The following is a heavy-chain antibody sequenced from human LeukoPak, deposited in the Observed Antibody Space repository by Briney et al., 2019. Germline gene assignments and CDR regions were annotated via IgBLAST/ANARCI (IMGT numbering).Heavy chain of an antibody. V-gene: IGHV4-4*02. Sequence: SETLSLTCAVSGGSISSSNWWSWVRQPPGKGLEWIGEIYHSGSTNYNPSLKSRVTISVDKSKNQFSLKLSSVTAADTAVYYCASHPDYSGSWYYYYMDVWGKGTTVTVSS. D-gene: IGHD6-13*01. CDR1: GGSISSSNW. CDR2: IYHSGST. J-gene: IGHJ6*03. CDR3: ASHPDYSGSWYYYYMDV.